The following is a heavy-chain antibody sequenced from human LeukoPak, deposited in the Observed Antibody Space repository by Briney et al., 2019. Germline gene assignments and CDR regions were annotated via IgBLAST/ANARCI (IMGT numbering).Heavy chain of an antibody. D-gene: IGHD3-22*01. J-gene: IGHJ4*02. V-gene: IGHV3-66*01. Sequence: QPGRSLRLSCAASGFTLSTNYMSWVRQAPGKGLEWVSLIYSGGSTYYADSVKGRFIISRDNSKNTLYLQMNSLRAEDTAVYYCASGSITTLYYFDYWGQGTLVTVSS. CDR1: GFTLSTNY. CDR2: IYSGGST. CDR3: ASGSITTLYYFDY.